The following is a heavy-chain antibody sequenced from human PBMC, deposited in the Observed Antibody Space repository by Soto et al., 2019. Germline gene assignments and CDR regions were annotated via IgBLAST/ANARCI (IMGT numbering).Heavy chain of an antibody. D-gene: IGHD3-3*01. CDR1: GFTFGDYA. CDR2: IRSNTFGGTT. V-gene: IGHV3-49*03. Sequence: GGSLRLSCTASGFTFGDYAMGWFRQAPGRGLEWIGFIRSNTFGGTTVYAASVKGRFSISRDDSKSVAYLQMNSLKTEDTAMYYCTRDRDFLNGYYSPNSFDYWGQGALVTVS. CDR3: TRDRDFLNGYYSPNSFDY. J-gene: IGHJ4*02.